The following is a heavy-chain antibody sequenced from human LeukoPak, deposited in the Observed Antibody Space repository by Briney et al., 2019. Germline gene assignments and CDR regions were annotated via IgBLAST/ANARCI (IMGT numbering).Heavy chain of an antibody. CDR1: GFIVSNNY. CDR2: IYSLGHT. V-gene: IGHV3-53*01. D-gene: IGHD2-15*01. Sequence: GGSLRLSCAAPGFIVSNNYMSWVRKAPGKGLEWVSVIYSLGHTYYADSVEGRFTISRDNSKNTLYLQMNGLRAEDTAVYYCARGLSHCSGATCSFTWGQGTLVTVSP. CDR3: ARGLSHCSGATCSFT. J-gene: IGHJ5*02.